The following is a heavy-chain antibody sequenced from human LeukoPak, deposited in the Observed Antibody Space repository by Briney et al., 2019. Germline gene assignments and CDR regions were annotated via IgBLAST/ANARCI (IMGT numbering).Heavy chain of an antibody. V-gene: IGHV4-59*08. CDR3: ARHIGGGIEDMDV. D-gene: IGHD3-16*02. J-gene: IGHJ6*03. CDR2: IYVTGT. Sequence: SETLTLTCTVSGGSIGTYYWSWVRQSPGTGLEWIGYIYVTGTRYNPYLQSRVTISVDRSRNQFFLKMTSVTAADTAVYYCARHIGGGIEDMDVWGRGTKVTVSS. CDR1: GGSIGTYY.